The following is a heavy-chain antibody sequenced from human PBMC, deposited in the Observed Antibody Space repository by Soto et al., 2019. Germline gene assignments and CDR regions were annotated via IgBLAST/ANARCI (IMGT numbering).Heavy chain of an antibody. CDR1: GGTFSSYA. Sequence: SVEVSCKASGGTFSSYAISWVRQAPGQGLEWMGGIIPIFGTANYAQKFQGRVTITADESTSTAYMELSSLRSEDTAVYYCARSVDTADRGYYYGMDVWGQGTTVTVSS. V-gene: IGHV1-69*13. J-gene: IGHJ6*02. D-gene: IGHD5-18*01. CDR2: IIPIFGTA. CDR3: ARSVDTADRGYYYGMDV.